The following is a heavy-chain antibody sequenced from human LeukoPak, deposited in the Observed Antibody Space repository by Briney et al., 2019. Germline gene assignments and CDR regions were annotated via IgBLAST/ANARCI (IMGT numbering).Heavy chain of an antibody. D-gene: IGHD3-10*01. CDR3: ARDGDYGTGSYYRGCIDS. V-gene: IGHV1-2*02. CDR2: IHPRRGDT. Sequence: ASVTVSFKTSGYSFTAFYIHWVRQAPGQGLEWMGWIHPRRGDTNYAQKFQGRVTMTRDTSISTAYLDLSSLRSDDTAVYYCARDGDYGTGSYYRGCIDSWGQGTPVTVSP. J-gene: IGHJ4*02. CDR1: GYSFTAFY.